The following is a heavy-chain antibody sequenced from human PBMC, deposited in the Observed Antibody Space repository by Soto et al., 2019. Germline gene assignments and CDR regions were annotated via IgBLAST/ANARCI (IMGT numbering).Heavy chain of an antibody. CDR3: ARAGVNGGYYYDSSGYYLAY. Sequence: QVQLVQSGSELKKPGASVKVSCKASGYTFTSYAMNWVRQAPGQGLEWMGWINTNTGNPTYAQGFTGRFVFSLDTSVSTEYLQICSLKAEDTAVYYCARAGVNGGYYYDSSGYYLAYWGQGTLVTVSS. J-gene: IGHJ4*02. V-gene: IGHV7-4-1*01. CDR1: GYTFTSYA. CDR2: INTNTGNP. D-gene: IGHD3-22*01.